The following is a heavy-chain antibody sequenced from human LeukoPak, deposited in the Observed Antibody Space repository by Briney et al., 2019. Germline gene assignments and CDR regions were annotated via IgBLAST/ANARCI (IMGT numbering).Heavy chain of an antibody. CDR1: GYTFTSYG. V-gene: IGHV1-18*01. D-gene: IGHD6-6*01. CDR2: ISAYNGNT. CDR3: ARGQGEEYSSSSDY. Sequence: ASVKVSCKASGYTFTSYGISWVRQAPGQGLEGMGGISAYNGNTNYAQKLQGRVTMTTDTSTSTAYMELRSLRSDDTAVYYCARGQGEEYSSSSDYWGQGTLVTVSS. J-gene: IGHJ4*02.